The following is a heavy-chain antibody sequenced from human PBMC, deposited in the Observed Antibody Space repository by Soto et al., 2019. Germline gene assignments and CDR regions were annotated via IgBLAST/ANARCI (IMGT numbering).Heavy chain of an antibody. D-gene: IGHD6-13*01. Sequence: SETLSLTCAVYGGSFSGYSWSWIRQPPGKGLEWIGEINHSGSTNYNPSLKSRVTISVDTSKNQFSLKLSSVTAADTAVYYCARGGLAAAGKDYYYGMDVWGQGTTVTVSS. V-gene: IGHV4-34*01. CDR3: ARGGLAAAGKDYYYGMDV. J-gene: IGHJ6*02. CDR2: INHSGST. CDR1: GGSFSGYS.